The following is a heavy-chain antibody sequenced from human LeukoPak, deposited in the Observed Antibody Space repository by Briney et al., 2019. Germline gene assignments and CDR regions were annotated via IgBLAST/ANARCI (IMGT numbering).Heavy chain of an antibody. J-gene: IGHJ6*03. CDR1: GGSFSGYY. CDR3: ARMVLLYYHYMDV. Sequence: SETLSLTSAVYGGSFSGYYWSCIRQPPGKGLEWIGEINHSGSTNYNPSLKSRVTISVDTSKNQFSLKLRSVTAADTAVYYCARMVLLYYHYMDVWGKGTTVTVSS. D-gene: IGHD4/OR15-4a*01. V-gene: IGHV4-34*01. CDR2: INHSGST.